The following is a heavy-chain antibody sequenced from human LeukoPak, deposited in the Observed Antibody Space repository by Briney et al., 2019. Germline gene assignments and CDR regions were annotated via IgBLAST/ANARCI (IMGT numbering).Heavy chain of an antibody. D-gene: IGHD5-18*01. J-gene: IGHJ4*02. CDR2: ISYDGSNK. CDR3: AKGANTAMISSYFDY. Sequence: PGGSLRLSCAASGFTFSSYGMHWVRQAPGKGLEWVAVISYDGSNKYYADSVKGRFTISRDNSKNTLYLQMNSLRAEDTAMYYCAKGANTAMISSYFDYWGQGTLVTVSS. V-gene: IGHV3-30*18. CDR1: GFTFSSYG.